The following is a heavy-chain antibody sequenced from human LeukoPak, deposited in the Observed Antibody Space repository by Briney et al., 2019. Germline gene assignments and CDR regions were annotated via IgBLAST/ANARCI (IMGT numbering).Heavy chain of an antibody. CDR1: GFTFSSYT. V-gene: IGHV3-23*01. Sequence: GGSLRLSCAASGFTFSSYTMVWDRQAPGKGLEWVSTINAGGGNTYYADSVRGRFTISRANSKNTLYLQLKSLKAEKTAVYSVAKGNRYTYGRDLFDYWGQGTLVTVSS. CDR3: AKGNRYTYGRDLFDY. CDR2: INAGGGNT. J-gene: IGHJ4*02. D-gene: IGHD5-18*01.